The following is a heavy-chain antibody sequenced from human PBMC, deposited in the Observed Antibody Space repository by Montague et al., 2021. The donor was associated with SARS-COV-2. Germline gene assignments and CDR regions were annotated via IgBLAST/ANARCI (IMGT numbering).Heavy chain of an antibody. D-gene: IGHD3-3*01. J-gene: IGHJ2*01. V-gene: IGHV3-48*03. CDR1: GFTFSSYE. Sequence: SLRLSCAASGFTFSSYEMNWVRQAPGKGLEWVSYISSSGSTIYYADSVKGRFTLSRDNAKNSLYLQMNSLRAEDTAVYYCAREKRRITIFGVVIIEYFDLWGRGTLVTVSS. CDR2: ISSSGSTI. CDR3: AREKRRITIFGVVIIEYFDL.